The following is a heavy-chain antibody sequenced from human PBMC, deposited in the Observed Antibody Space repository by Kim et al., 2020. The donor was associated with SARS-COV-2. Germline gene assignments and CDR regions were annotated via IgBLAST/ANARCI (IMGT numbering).Heavy chain of an antibody. Sequence: YYADSVKGRFTIPRDNSKNTLYLQMNSLRAEDTAVYYCAKGIGGDRLVDYWGQGTLVTVSS. CDR3: AKGIGGDRLVDY. D-gene: IGHD2-21*02. J-gene: IGHJ4*02. V-gene: IGHV3-23*01.